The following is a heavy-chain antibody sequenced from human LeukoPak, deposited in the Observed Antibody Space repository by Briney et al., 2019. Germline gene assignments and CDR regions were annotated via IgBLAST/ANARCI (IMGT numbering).Heavy chain of an antibody. Sequence: GGSLRLSCAASGFTFSSYAMSWGRHAPGKGLECGSAISGSGGSTYYADSVKGRFTISRDNSKNTLYLQINSLRAEDTAVYYCAKAPVLXXFQSYFDSRGQGTLVTV. CDR3: AKAPVLXXFQSYFDS. D-gene: IGHD3-3*01. V-gene: IGHV3-23*01. CDR1: GFTFSSYA. CDR2: ISGSGGST. J-gene: IGHJ4*02.